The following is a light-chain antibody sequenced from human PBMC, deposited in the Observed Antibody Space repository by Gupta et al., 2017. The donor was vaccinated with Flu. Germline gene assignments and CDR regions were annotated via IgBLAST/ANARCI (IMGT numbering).Light chain of an antibody. J-gene: IGLJ1*01. V-gene: IGLV1-40*01. CDR2: GNS. Sequence: QSVLTQPPSVSGAPGQRVTISCTGSRSNIGAGYDVHWYQQLPGTAPNLLIYGNSNRPSGVPDRFSGSKSGTSASLAITGLQAEDEADYYCQSYDSSLSAFYVFGTGTKVTVL. CDR1: RSNIGAGYD. CDR3: QSYDSSLSAFYV.